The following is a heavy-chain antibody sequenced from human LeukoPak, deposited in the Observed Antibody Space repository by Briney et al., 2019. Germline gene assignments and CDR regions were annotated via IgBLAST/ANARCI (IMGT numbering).Heavy chain of an antibody. CDR1: GGSISSYY. D-gene: IGHD3-10*01. Sequence: SETLSLTCTVSGGSISSYYWSWIRQPPGKGLEWIGYIYYSGSTNYNPSLKSRVTISVDTSKNQFSLKLSSVTAADTAVYYCARGGKDYYGSGSYYNDYPFDYWGQGTLVTVSS. CDR3: ARGGKDYYGSGSYYNDYPFDY. CDR2: IYYSGST. J-gene: IGHJ4*02. V-gene: IGHV4-59*12.